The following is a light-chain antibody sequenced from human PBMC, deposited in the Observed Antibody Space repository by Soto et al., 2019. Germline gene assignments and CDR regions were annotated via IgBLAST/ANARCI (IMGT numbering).Light chain of an antibody. Sequence: EILMTQSPSTLSVSPGERTTLSCRASQTVNSHLAWYQQKPGQAPRLLIYGASTRATGIPARFSGSESGTEFTLTISSLQSEDFAVYYCQQYNNWPRTFGQGTKVDI. CDR3: QQYNNWPRT. CDR2: GAS. CDR1: QTVNSH. V-gene: IGKV3-15*01. J-gene: IGKJ1*01.